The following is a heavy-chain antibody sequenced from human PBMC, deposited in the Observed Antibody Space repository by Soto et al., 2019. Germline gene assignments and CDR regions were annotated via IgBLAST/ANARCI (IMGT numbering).Heavy chain of an antibody. D-gene: IGHD1-20*01. CDR1: GYTFSGYY. J-gene: IGHJ3*02. CDR2: INPNSGGT. Sequence: SSVKVSCKGSGYTFSGYYMRWRRHAPGQGLEWMGWINPNSGGTNYAQKFQGWVTMTRDTSISTAYMELSRLRSDDTAVYYSARGVNWNDVVAFDIWGQATMGTVS. V-gene: IGHV1-2*04. CDR3: ARGVNWNDVVAFDI.